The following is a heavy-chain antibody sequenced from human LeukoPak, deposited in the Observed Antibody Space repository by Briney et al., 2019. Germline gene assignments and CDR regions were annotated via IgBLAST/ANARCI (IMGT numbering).Heavy chain of an antibody. CDR1: GFTFSSYS. CDR3: ARDRYSYGRGAPYDL. J-gene: IGHJ2*01. V-gene: IGHV3-48*01. Sequence: PGGSLRLSCAASGFTFSSYSMNWVRQAPGKGLEWVSYISSSGSTIYYADSVKGRFTISRDNAKNSLYLQMNSLRAEDTAVYYCARDRYSYGRGAPYDLWGRGTLVTVSS. D-gene: IGHD5-18*01. CDR2: ISSSGSTI.